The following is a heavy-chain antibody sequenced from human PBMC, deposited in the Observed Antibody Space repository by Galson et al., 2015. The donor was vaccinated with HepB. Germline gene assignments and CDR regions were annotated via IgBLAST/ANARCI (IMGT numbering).Heavy chain of an antibody. Sequence: LRLSCAASGFTFPNYVMNWVRQAPGRGLEWVSIISATGRTTDYADSVKGRFTISRDNSKNTLFLQMNSLRVEDTGVYYCAKDRRCTDICDTDYWGQGTLVTVSS. D-gene: IGHD2-21*01. V-gene: IGHV3-23*01. CDR1: GFTFPNYV. CDR3: AKDRRCTDICDTDY. CDR2: ISATGRTT. J-gene: IGHJ4*02.